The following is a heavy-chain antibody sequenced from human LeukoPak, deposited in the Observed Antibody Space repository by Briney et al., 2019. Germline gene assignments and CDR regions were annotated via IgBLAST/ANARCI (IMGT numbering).Heavy chain of an antibody. CDR2: INPSGGST. CDR3: ARGYCSSTSCYSPLDY. V-gene: IGHV1-46*01. CDR1: GYTFTSYY. Sequence: ASSKVSCKASGYTFTSYYMHWVRQAPGQGLEWMGIINPSGGSTSYAQKFQGRVTMTRDMSTSTVYMELSSLRSEDTAVYYCARGYCSSTSCYSPLDYWGQGTLVTVSS. D-gene: IGHD2-2*01. J-gene: IGHJ4*02.